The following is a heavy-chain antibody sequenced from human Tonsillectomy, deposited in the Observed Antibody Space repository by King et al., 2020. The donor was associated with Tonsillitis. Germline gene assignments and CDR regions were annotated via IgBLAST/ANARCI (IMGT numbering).Heavy chain of an antibody. J-gene: IGHJ3*01. D-gene: IGHD2-8*01. Sequence: VQLQESGPGLVKPSQTLSLTCAVSGDSISSGGYSWGWIRQSPGKGLEWIVYKYYTGSTYYNPSLKSRVTISMDTSKNQFSLEVTSVTAADTALYYCARDLNGWDAFASWGHGTMVTVSS. CDR2: KYYTGST. CDR3: ARDLNGWDAFAS. V-gene: IGHV4-30-4*07. CDR1: GDSISSGGYS.